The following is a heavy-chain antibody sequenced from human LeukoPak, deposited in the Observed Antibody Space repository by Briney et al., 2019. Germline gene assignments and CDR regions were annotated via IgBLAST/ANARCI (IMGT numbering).Heavy chain of an antibody. CDR3: ARGATVTPSYYYYGMDV. J-gene: IGHJ6*02. V-gene: IGHV4-4*07. D-gene: IGHD4-17*01. CDR1: GGSISSYY. CDR2: IYTSGST. Sequence: PSETLSLTCTVSGGSISSYYWSWIRQPAGKGLEWIGRIYTSGSTNYNPSLKSRVTMSVDTSKNQFSLKLSSVTAADTAVYYCARGATVTPSYYYYGMDVWGQGTTDTVSS.